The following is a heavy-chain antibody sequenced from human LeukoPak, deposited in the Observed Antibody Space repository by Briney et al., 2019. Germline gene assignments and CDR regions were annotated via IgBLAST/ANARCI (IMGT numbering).Heavy chain of an antibody. D-gene: IGHD3-9*01. Sequence: ASVKVSCKASGYTFTSYYMHWVRQAPGLGLEWMGIINPSGGSTSYAQKFQGRVTMTRDTSTSTVYMELSSLRSEDTAVYYCARASDYYDILTGYSHSDAFDIWGQGTMVTVSS. V-gene: IGHV1-46*01. CDR3: ARASDYYDILTGYSHSDAFDI. CDR2: INPSGGST. CDR1: GYTFTSYY. J-gene: IGHJ3*02.